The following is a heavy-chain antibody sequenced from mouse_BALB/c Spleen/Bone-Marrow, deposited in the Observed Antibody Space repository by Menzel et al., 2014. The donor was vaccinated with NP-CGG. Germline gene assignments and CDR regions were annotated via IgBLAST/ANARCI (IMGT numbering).Heavy chain of an antibody. Sequence: EVKFEESGGGLVQPGGSLKLSCAASGFTFSSYGMSWVRQTPDKRLELVANINSDGGSTYYSDSVKGRFTISRDDAKNTLNLQMSSLKSEDTAMYYCSRGVDHYSWFAYWGQGTLVTVSA. CDR3: SRGVDHYSWFAY. D-gene: IGHD1-2*01. J-gene: IGHJ3*01. V-gene: IGHV5-6-3*01. CDR1: GFTFSSYG. CDR2: INSDGGST.